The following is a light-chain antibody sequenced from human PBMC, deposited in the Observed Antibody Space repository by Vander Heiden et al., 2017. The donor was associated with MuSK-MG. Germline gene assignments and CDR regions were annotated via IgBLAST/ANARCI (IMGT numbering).Light chain of an antibody. CDR2: DAS. J-gene: IGKJ4*01. CDR1: QNISTY. CDR3: QQRDSWPLT. Sequence: EIVLTPPPATLSWSPGERATLPCRASQNISTYLTWYQQTPGHAPRLLIYDASARASGTPARFSGRGSGTDFTLTISSLEPEDFAVFYCQQRDSWPLTFGGGTKVE. V-gene: IGKV3-11*01.